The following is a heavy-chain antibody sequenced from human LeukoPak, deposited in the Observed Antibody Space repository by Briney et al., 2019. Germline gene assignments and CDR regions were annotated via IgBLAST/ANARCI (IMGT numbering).Heavy chain of an antibody. V-gene: IGHV1-69*04. CDR1: GGTFSSYA. D-gene: IGHD4-23*01. J-gene: IGHJ4*02. CDR2: IIPILGIA. CDR3: ARAASGNSLYYFDY. Sequence: SVKVSSKASGGTFSSYAISWVRQAPGQGLEWMGRIIPILGIANYAQKFQGRVTITADKSTSTAYMELSSLRSEDTAVYYCARAASGNSLYYFDYWGQGTLVTVSS.